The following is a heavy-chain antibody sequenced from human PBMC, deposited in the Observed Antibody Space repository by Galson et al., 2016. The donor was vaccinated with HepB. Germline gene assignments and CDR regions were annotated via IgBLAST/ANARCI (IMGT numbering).Heavy chain of an antibody. Sequence: SETLSLTCAVYGGSFSGYYWSWIRQPPGKGLEWIADINQSGRANYNPSLKSRVTISLDTSKNQFSLKVSSVTAADTAVYFCARGVRGVIAIYYYYSMDVWGQGATVTGS. V-gene: IGHV4-34*01. CDR1: GGSFSGYY. CDR2: INQSGRA. D-gene: IGHD3-10*01. J-gene: IGHJ6*02. CDR3: ARGVRGVIAIYYYYSMDV.